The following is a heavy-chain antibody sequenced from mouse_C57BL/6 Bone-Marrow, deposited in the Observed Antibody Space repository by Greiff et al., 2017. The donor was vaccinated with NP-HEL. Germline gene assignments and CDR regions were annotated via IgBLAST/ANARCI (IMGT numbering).Heavy chain of an antibody. D-gene: IGHD1-1*02. CDR3: ARYGPGFFMDY. CDR1: GYTFTSYW. Sequence: QVQLQQSGAELVKPGASVKMSCKASGYTFTSYWITWVKQRPGQGLEWIGDIYPGSGSTNYNEKFKSKATLTVDTSSSTAYMQLSSLTSEDSAVYYCARYGPGFFMDYWGQGTSVTVSS. V-gene: IGHV1-55*01. J-gene: IGHJ4*01. CDR2: IYPGSGST.